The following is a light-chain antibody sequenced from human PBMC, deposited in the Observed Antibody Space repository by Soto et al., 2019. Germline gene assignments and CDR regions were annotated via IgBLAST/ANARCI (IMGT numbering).Light chain of an antibody. Sequence: QSVLTQPPSVSAAPGQKVTISCSGSTSNIGDNYVSWYQQLPGTAPKLLIHENKKRPSGIPDRFSGSKSGTSATLGITGLQTGDEADYYCGTWDNSLSAVVFGGGTQLTVL. J-gene: IGLJ2*01. CDR2: ENK. CDR3: GTWDNSLSAVV. V-gene: IGLV1-51*01. CDR1: TSNIGDNY.